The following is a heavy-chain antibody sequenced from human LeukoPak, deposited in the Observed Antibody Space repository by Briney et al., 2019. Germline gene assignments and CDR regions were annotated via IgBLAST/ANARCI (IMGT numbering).Heavy chain of an antibody. Sequence: GGSLRLSCAASGFTVSSNYVSWVRQAPGKGLEWVSVIYRGDSTFYTDSVKGLFTISRDNSKNTVYLQMNSLRAEDTAVYYCASGRRDGYLDYWGQGTLVTVSS. D-gene: IGHD5-24*01. V-gene: IGHV3-66*01. CDR2: IYRGDST. CDR3: ASGRRDGYLDY. CDR1: GFTVSSNY. J-gene: IGHJ4*02.